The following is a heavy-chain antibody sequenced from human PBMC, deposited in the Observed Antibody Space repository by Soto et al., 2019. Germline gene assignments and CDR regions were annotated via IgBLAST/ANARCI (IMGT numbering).Heavy chain of an antibody. Sequence: SETLSLTCAVYGGTFIGYYWSWIRQPPGKGLEWIGEINHSGSTNYNPSLKSRVTISVDTSKNQFSLKLSSVTAADTAVYYCASRAARIDYWGQGTLVTVSS. D-gene: IGHD6-6*01. CDR2: INHSGST. CDR1: GGTFIGYY. CDR3: ASRAARIDY. J-gene: IGHJ4*02. V-gene: IGHV4-34*01.